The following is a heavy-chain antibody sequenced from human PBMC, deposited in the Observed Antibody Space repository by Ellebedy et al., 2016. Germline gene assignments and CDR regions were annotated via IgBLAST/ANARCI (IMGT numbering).Heavy chain of an antibody. CDR2: ISYDGSNK. D-gene: IGHD3-10*01. Sequence: GESLKISXAASGFTFSSYTMNWVRQAPGKGLEWVAVISYDGSNKFYADSVEGRFTISRDNSKSTLYLQMNSLRAEDAAVYYCARETAYGSGTDYWGQGTLVTVSS. J-gene: IGHJ4*02. CDR1: GFTFSSYT. CDR3: ARETAYGSGTDY. V-gene: IGHV3-30*04.